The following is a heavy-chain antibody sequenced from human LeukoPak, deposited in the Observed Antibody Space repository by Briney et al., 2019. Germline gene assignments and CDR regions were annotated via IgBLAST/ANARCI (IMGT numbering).Heavy chain of an antibody. D-gene: IGHD4-23*01. Sequence: GGSLRLSCAASGFTLSSYAMHWVRQAPGKGLEYVSAISSNGGRTCYADSVKGRFTISRDNSKNTVYLQMGSLRPEDMAVYYCAGDRWGYPNYFDYWGQGTLVTVSS. V-gene: IGHV3-64*02. CDR1: GFTLSSYA. CDR2: ISSNGGRT. J-gene: IGHJ4*02. CDR3: AGDRWGYPNYFDY.